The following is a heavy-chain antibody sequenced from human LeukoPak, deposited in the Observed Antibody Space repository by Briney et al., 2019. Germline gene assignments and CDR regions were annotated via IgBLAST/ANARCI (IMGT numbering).Heavy chain of an antibody. D-gene: IGHD2-2*01. CDR3: AKDGGVISTSCYGHFDY. CDR1: GFTFSSYG. Sequence: GGSLRLSCAASGFTFSSYGMHWVRQAPGKGLEWVAVISYDGSNKYYADSVKGRFTISRDNSKNTLYLQMNSLRAEDTAVYYCAKDGGVISTSCYGHFDYWGQGTLVTVSS. CDR2: ISYDGSNK. J-gene: IGHJ4*02. V-gene: IGHV3-30*18.